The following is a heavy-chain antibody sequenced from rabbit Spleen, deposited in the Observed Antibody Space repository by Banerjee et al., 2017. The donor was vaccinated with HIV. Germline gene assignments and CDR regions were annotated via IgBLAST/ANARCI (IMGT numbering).Heavy chain of an antibody. V-gene: IGHV1S43*01. CDR2: IDPVFGIT. J-gene: IGHJ4*01. Sequence: QSLEESGGDLVKPEGSLTLSCTASGIDFSRYYYMNWVRQAPGKGLEWIGYIDPVFGITYYANWVNGRFSISRENAQNTVFLQMTSLTAADTASYFCARDGAGGSYFDLWGQGTLVTVS. D-gene: IGHD8-1*01. CDR1: GIDFSRYYY. CDR3: ARDGAGGSYFDL.